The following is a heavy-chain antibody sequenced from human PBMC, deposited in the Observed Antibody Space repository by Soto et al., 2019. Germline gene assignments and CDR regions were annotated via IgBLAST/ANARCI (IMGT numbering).Heavy chain of an antibody. CDR2: INQDGSEK. CDR1: GLTFSTYW. D-gene: IGHD1-26*01. CDR3: ARDRGAYDY. J-gene: IGHJ4*02. V-gene: IGHV3-7*03. Sequence: GGSLRLSCAASGLTFSTYWMSWVRQAPGKGLEWVANINQDGSEKNYVDSVKGRFTISRENAKNSLYLQMNSLRAEDTAVYYCARDRGAYDYWGQGTLVTVSS.